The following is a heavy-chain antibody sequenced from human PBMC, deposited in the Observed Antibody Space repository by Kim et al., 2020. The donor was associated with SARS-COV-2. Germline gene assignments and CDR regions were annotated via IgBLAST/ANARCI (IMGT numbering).Heavy chain of an antibody. Sequence: SETLSLTCAVYGGSFSGYYWSWIRQPPGKGLGWIGEINHSGSTNYNPTLKSRVTISVDTSKNQFSLKLSSVTAADTSVYYCARRITMIVVGSYYWYFDLWGRGTLVTVSS. V-gene: IGHV4-34*01. CDR1: GGSFSGYY. CDR3: ARRITMIVVGSYYWYFDL. D-gene: IGHD3-22*01. J-gene: IGHJ2*01. CDR2: INHSGST.